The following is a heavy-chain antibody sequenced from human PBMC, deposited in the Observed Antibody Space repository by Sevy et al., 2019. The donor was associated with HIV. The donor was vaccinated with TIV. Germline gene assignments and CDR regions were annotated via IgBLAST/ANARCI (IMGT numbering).Heavy chain of an antibody. J-gene: IGHJ6*02. CDR2: IRHDGINK. CDR3: AKGGSGGIDHYGMDV. D-gene: IGHD6-25*01. V-gene: IGHV3-30*02. Sequence: GGSLRLSCAASGFRLNNFDMYWVRQAPGKGLEGVAFIRHDGINKYYVDSVKGRSTISRDNSKDTLYLEMKSLRLEDTAIYYCAKGGSGGIDHYGMDVWGQGTTVTVSS. CDR1: GFRLNNFD.